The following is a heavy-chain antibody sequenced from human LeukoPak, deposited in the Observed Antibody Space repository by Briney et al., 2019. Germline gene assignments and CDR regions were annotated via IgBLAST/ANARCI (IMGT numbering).Heavy chain of an antibody. V-gene: IGHV4-34*01. Sequence: GSLRLSCAASGFTFSSYSMNWVRQPPGKGLEWIGEINHSGSTNYNPSLKSRVTISVDTSKNQFSLKLSSVTAADTAVYYCARVGIDYSGNIPKYYFDYWGQGTLVTVSS. CDR2: INHSGST. CDR3: ARVGIDYSGNIPKYYFDY. D-gene: IGHD4-23*01. CDR1: GFTFSSYS. J-gene: IGHJ4*02.